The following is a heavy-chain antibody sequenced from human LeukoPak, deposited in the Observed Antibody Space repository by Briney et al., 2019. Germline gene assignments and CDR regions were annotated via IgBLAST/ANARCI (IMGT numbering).Heavy chain of an antibody. V-gene: IGHV3-30*18. CDR2: ASYDGSNQ. CDR1: GFTFSSYG. D-gene: IGHD6-13*01. Sequence: GRSLRLSCAASGFTFSSYGMHWVRQAPGKGPEWVAAASYDGSNQYYVDSVKGRFTISRDNSQNTLNLQMNSLRAEDTAVYYCAKDLVSAAGLFYYGMDVWGQGTTVTVSS. J-gene: IGHJ6*02. CDR3: AKDLVSAAGLFYYGMDV.